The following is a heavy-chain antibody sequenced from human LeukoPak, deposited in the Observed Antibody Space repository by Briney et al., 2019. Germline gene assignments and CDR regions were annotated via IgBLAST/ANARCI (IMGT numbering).Heavy chain of an antibody. CDR2: IYYDGSTK. J-gene: IGHJ4*02. Sequence: GGSLRLSCVASGFSFNNYGFHWVRQAPGKGLEWVADIYYDGSTKYYGDSVKGRFTTSRDNSENTLYLQMNSLRAEDTAVYYCARDSSGGGWRYFDYWGQGTLVTVSS. CDR3: ARDSSGGGWRYFDY. V-gene: IGHV3-33*01. D-gene: IGHD6-19*01. CDR1: GFSFNNYG.